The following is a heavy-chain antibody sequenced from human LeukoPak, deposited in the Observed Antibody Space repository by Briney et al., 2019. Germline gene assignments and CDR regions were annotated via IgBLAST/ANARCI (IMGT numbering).Heavy chain of an antibody. V-gene: IGHV3-9*03. J-gene: IGHJ4*02. CDR1: GFTFDDYA. D-gene: IGHD3-16*01. CDR3: AKDMGAYPLYYFDC. CDR2: ISWNSGSV. Sequence: GRSLRLSCAASGFTFDDYAMRWVRQAPGKGLEWVSGISWNSGSVDYADSVKGRFTVSRDNAKNSLYLQVNSLRAEDMALYYCAKDMGAYPLYYFDCWGQGPLVTVSS.